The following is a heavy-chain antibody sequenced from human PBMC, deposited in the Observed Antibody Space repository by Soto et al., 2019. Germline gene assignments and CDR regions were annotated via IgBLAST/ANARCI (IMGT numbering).Heavy chain of an antibody. J-gene: IGHJ4*02. Sequence: SETLSLTCTVSGGSISGYYWSWIRQPPGKGLEWIGYIYSSGSTNYNPSLQSRVTISVDTSKNQFSLKLSSVTAADTAVYYCARLACSSTRCFTYFDYWGQGALVTVSS. CDR3: ARLACSSTRCFTYFDY. CDR2: IYSSGST. D-gene: IGHD2-2*02. CDR1: GGSISGYY. V-gene: IGHV4-59*08.